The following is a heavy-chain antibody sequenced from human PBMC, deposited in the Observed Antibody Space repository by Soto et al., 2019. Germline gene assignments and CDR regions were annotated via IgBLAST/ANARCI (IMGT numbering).Heavy chain of an antibody. J-gene: IGHJ4*02. Sequence: QVQLVQSGAEVKKPGASVKVSCKASGYTFTSYYMHWVRQAPGQGLEWMGIINPSGGSTSYAQKFQGGVTMTRDMSTSTVYMELSSLRSEDTAVYYCAREEFSSGWYRAPFDYLGQGTLVTVSS. V-gene: IGHV1-46*03. D-gene: IGHD6-19*01. CDR1: GYTFTSYY. CDR2: INPSGGST. CDR3: AREEFSSGWYRAPFDY.